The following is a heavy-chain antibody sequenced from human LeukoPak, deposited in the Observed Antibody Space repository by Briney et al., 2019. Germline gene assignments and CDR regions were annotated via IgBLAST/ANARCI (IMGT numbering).Heavy chain of an antibody. CDR2: IYTSGST. CDR3: AGRRYYGSGSYRGWFDP. V-gene: IGHV4-4*07. CDR1: GGSISSHY. J-gene: IGHJ5*02. D-gene: IGHD3-10*01. Sequence: SETLSLTCSVSGGSISSHYWSWIRQPAGKGLEWIGRIYTSGSTNYNSSLKSRVTMSIDTSKNQLSLKLSSVTAADTAVYYCAGRRYYGSGSYRGWFDPWGQGTLVIVSS.